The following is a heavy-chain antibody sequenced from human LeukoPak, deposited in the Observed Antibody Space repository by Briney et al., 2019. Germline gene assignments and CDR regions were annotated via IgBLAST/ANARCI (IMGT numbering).Heavy chain of an antibody. CDR1: GYTFTSYG. CDR3: ARDGYSSSWYRRLYYFDY. Sequence: GASVKVSCKASGYTFTSYGISWVRQAPGQGLEWMGWISAYNGNTNYAQKLQGRVTMTTDTSTSTAYMELRSLRSDDTAVYYCARDGYSSSWYRRLYYFDYWGQGTLVTVSS. CDR2: ISAYNGNT. V-gene: IGHV1-18*01. J-gene: IGHJ4*02. D-gene: IGHD6-13*01.